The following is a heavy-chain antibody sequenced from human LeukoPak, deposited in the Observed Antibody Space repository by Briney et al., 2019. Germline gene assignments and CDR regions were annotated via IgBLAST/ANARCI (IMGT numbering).Heavy chain of an antibody. Sequence: ASVKVSCKASGYTFTGYYMHWVRQAPEQGLEWMGWINPNSGGTNYAQKFQGRVTMTRDTSISTAYMELSRLRSDDTAVYYCARTRLRIGYYDSSGYPFDYWGQGTLVTVSS. CDR1: GYTFTGYY. CDR3: ARTRLRIGYYDSSGYPFDY. V-gene: IGHV1-2*02. CDR2: INPNSGGT. D-gene: IGHD3-22*01. J-gene: IGHJ4*02.